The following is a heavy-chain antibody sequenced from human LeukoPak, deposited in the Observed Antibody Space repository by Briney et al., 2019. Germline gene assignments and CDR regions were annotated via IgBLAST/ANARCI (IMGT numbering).Heavy chain of an antibody. V-gene: IGHV3-30-3*01. J-gene: IGHJ4*02. Sequence: GGSLRLSCVASGFSFSNYAMYWVRQAPGKGLEWVAFISYDGSNKYYADSVKGRFTISRDNSKNTLYLQMKSRRAEDTAVYYRARVVLFGGIAPLIDYWGQGPLVPGSS. CDR2: ISYDGSNK. CDR3: ARVVLFGGIAPLIDY. CDR1: GFSFSNYA. D-gene: IGHD6-13*01.